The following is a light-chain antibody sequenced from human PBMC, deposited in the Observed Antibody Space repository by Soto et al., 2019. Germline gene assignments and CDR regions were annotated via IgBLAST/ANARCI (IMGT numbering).Light chain of an antibody. CDR2: DTA. CDR1: TGPVATGHY. Sequence: QAVVTQEPSLTVSPGGTVTLTCGSSTGPVATGHYAYWFYQKPGQAPRPLIYDTANKFSWTPDRLSGSLLGGKAALTLSGQQPEDDAAYYCLLYSGGYVFGPGTKVTVL. CDR3: LLYSGGYV. J-gene: IGLJ1*01. V-gene: IGLV7-46*01.